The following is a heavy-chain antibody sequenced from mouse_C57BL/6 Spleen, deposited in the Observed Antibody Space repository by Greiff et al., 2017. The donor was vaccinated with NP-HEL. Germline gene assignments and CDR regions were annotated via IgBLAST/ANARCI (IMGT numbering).Heavy chain of an antibody. J-gene: IGHJ3*01. CDR2: INPSSGYT. D-gene: IGHD2-3*01. Sequence: QVQLQQSGAELAKPGASVKLSCKASGYTFTSYWMHWVKQRPGQGLEWIGYINPSSGYTKYNQKFKDKATLTADKSSSTAYMQLSSLTYDDSAVYYCASDYDGPSGFAYWGQGTLVTVSA. V-gene: IGHV1-7*01. CDR1: GYTFTSYW. CDR3: ASDYDGPSGFAY.